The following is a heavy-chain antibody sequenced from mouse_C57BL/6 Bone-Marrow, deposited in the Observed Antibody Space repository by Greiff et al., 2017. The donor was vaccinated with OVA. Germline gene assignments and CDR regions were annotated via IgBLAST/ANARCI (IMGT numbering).Heavy chain of an antibody. CDR3: ARNRGNILGHYFDY. CDR2: IWSGGST. D-gene: IGHD4-1*01. V-gene: IGHV2-2*01. Sequence: VQLQQSGPGLVQPSQRLSITCTVSGFSLTSYGVHWVRQSPGKGLEWLGVIWSGGSTDYNAAFISRLSISKDNSKSQVFFKMNSLQADDTAIYYCARNRGNILGHYFDYWGQGTTLTVSS. J-gene: IGHJ2*01. CDR1: GFSLTSYG.